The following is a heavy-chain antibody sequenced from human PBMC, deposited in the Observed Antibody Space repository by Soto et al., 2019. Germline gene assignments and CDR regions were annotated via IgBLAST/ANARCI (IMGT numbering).Heavy chain of an antibody. CDR2: ISGSGGST. Sequence: GGSLRLSCAASGFTFSSYAMSWVRQAPGKGLEWVSAISGSGGSTYYADSVKGRFTISRDNSKNTLYLQMNSLRAEDTAVYYCAKDFRDIVVVVAATPFDYWGQGTLVTVSS. D-gene: IGHD2-15*01. CDR3: AKDFRDIVVVVAATPFDY. CDR1: GFTFSSYA. V-gene: IGHV3-23*01. J-gene: IGHJ4*02.